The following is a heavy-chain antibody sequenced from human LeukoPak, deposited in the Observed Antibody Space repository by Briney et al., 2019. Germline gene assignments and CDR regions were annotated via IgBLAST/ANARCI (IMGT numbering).Heavy chain of an antibody. J-gene: IGHJ4*02. CDR2: INPNSGGT. D-gene: IGHD6-19*01. CDR1: GYTFTGYY. Sequence: GASVKVSCKASGYTFTGYYMHWVRQAPGQGLEWMGRINPNSGGTNYAQKFQGRVTMTRDTSISTAYMELSRLRSDDTAVYYCARTVAGSRLPDYWGQGTLVTVSS. V-gene: IGHV1-2*06. CDR3: ARTVAGSRLPDY.